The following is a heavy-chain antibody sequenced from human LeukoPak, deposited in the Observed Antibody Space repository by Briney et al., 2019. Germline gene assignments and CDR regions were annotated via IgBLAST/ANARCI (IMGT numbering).Heavy chain of an antibody. CDR1: GFTVSSYA. CDR3: AKVGGAVAGRFDWFDP. Sequence: PGVSLRLCCAASGFTVSSYAMSWVRQAPGKGLEWVSAISGSGGGTYYADSVKGRFTISRDNSKNTLYLQMNSLRAEDTAVYYCAKVGGAVAGRFDWFDPWGQGTLVTVSS. J-gene: IGHJ5*02. D-gene: IGHD6-19*01. V-gene: IGHV3-23*01. CDR2: ISGSGGGT.